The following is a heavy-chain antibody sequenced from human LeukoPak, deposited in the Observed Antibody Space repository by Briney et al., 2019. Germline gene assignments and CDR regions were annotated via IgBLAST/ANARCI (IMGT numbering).Heavy chain of an antibody. J-gene: IGHJ4*02. CDR3: ARENYYDSSGYYYFDY. CDR2: ISSSGSTI. V-gene: IGHV3-11*01. D-gene: IGHD3-22*01. Sequence: GGSLRLSCAASGFTFSDYYMSWIRQAPGKGLEWVSYISSSGSTIYYAASVKGRFTISRDNAKNSLYLQMNSLRAEDTAVYYCARENYYDSSGYYYFDYWGQGTLVTVSS. CDR1: GFTFSDYY.